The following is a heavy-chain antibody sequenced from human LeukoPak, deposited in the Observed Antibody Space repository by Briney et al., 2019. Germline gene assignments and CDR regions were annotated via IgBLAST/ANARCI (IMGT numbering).Heavy chain of an antibody. V-gene: IGHV3-30*02. J-gene: IGHJ3*02. D-gene: IGHD3-16*01. Sequence: GGSLRFSCAPSGFTFSIYGMHWVRQPPGKGRGWEALIWSDGGNVDYGDSVKGRFTISRDNSKNTLYLQMNSLRAEDTAVYYCATDRGGVPFDIWGQGTMVTVSS. CDR2: IWSDGGNV. CDR1: GFTFSIYG. CDR3: ATDRGGVPFDI.